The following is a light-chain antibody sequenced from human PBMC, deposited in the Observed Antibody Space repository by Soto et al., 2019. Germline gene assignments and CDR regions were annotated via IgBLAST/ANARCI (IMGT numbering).Light chain of an antibody. CDR1: QSVNSN. V-gene: IGKV3-15*01. Sequence: EIMMTQSPVTLSVSPGERATLSCRASQSVNSNLAWYQQKPGQAPRLLIYGASTRATGIPASFIGNGSGTEFTLTASSLQPEDFAVYFCQQYHIWPSWTFGQGTKVELK. CDR2: GAS. J-gene: IGKJ1*01. CDR3: QQYHIWPSWT.